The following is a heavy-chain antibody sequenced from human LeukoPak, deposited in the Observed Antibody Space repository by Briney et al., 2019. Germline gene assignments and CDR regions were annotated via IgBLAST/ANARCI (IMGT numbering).Heavy chain of an antibody. V-gene: IGHV3-7*01. J-gene: IGHJ6*02. CDR2: IKPDGSEK. D-gene: IGHD6-13*01. CDR3: AGGGASSSWYLDYYYYYGMDV. Sequence: GGSLRLSCAASGFSLNYYWMTWVRQAPGKGLEWVANIKPDGSEKYYVDSVKGRFIVSRDNAKNSLYLQMNSLRAEDTAVYYCAGGGASSSWYLDYYYYYGMDVWGQGTTVTVSS. CDR1: GFSLNYYW.